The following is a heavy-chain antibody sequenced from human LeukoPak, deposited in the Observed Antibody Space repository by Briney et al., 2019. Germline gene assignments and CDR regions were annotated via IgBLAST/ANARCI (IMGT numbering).Heavy chain of an antibody. D-gene: IGHD6-19*01. V-gene: IGHV4-30-2*01. J-gene: IGHJ4*02. Sequence: PSETLSLTCAVSGGSISRNSFSWNWIRQPPGKGLEWIGDIYHSGSTYYNPSLESRVTISIDRSKNQFSLKLSSVTAADTAVYYCARAGEQWLGPVDYWGQGTLVTVSS. CDR2: IYHSGST. CDR3: ARAGEQWLGPVDY. CDR1: GGSISRNSFS.